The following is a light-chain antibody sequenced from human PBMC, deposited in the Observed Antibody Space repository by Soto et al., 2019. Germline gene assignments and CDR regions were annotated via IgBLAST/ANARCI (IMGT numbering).Light chain of an antibody. V-gene: IGKV3-20*01. Sequence: EIVLTQSPGTLSLSPGERATLSCRASQSVSSNNLAWYQQRPGQAPRVVIYGASTRATGIPERFSGSGSETDFTLTVSSLRSEDFAVYYCQQYDTSPRTFGQGTKVDIK. J-gene: IGKJ1*01. CDR3: QQYDTSPRT. CDR2: GAS. CDR1: QSVSSNN.